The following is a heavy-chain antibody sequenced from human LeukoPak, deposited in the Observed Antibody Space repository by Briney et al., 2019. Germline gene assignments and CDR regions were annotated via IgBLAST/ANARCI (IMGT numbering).Heavy chain of an antibody. CDR2: ISWNSGSI. CDR3: AKGSAYYCDSSGYSA. J-gene: IGHJ5*02. V-gene: IGHV3-9*03. D-gene: IGHD3-22*01. Sequence: PGRSLRLSCAASGFTFDDYAMHWVRQAPGKGLEWVSGISWNSGSIGYADSVKGRFTISRDNAKNSLYLQMNSLRAEDMALYYCAKGSAYYCDSSGYSAWGQGTLVTVSS. CDR1: GFTFDDYA.